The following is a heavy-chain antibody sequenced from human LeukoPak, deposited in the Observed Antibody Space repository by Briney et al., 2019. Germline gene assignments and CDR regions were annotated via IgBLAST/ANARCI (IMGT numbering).Heavy chain of an antibody. D-gene: IGHD5-18*01. CDR3: ATDKGYSYGFFGY. J-gene: IGHJ4*02. Sequence: GGSLRLSCAASGFTFNNYAMSWVRQTPGKGLEWVSTISGRGDGTYYADSVRGRFTISRDNSKNTLYLQMNSLRAEDTAVYYCATDKGYSYGFFGYWGQGTLVTVSS. CDR2: ISGRGDGT. V-gene: IGHV3-23*01. CDR1: GFTFNNYA.